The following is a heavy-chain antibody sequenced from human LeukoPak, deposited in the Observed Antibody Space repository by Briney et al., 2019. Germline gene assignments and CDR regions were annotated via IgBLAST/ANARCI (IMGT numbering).Heavy chain of an antibody. V-gene: IGHV4-39*07. CDR3: ARVKDYVGPGSQRGDYYYYYMDV. Sequence: PSETLSLTCTVSGGSISSSSYYWGWIRQPPGKGLEWIGSIYHSASTYYNPSLKSRVSISVDMSKGQFSLRLRSVTAADTAVYYCARVKDYVGPGSQRGDYYYYYMDVWGKGTMVTVSS. D-gene: IGHD3-10*01. CDR2: IYHSAST. J-gene: IGHJ6*03. CDR1: GGSISSSSYY.